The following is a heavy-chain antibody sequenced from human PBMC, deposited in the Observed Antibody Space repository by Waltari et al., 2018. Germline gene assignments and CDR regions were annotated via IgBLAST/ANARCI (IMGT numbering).Heavy chain of an antibody. CDR1: GYTFPGFH. CDR3: VRVGDRGLRNAFHI. J-gene: IGHJ3*02. Sequence: QEQLVQSGAEVKKPGASVMVSCTASGYTFPGFHMHWVRQAPGQGLEWMGWINPQSGGTGYAEKFQGRVTMTRDTSISTAYMELSRLTSDDTALYYCVRVGDRGLRNAFHIWGQGTMVTVSS. D-gene: IGHD3-16*01. CDR2: INPQSGGT. V-gene: IGHV1-2*02.